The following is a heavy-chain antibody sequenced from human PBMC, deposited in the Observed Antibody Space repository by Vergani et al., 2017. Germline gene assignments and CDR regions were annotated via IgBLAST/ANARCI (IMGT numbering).Heavy chain of an antibody. Sequence: QVQLQESGPGLVKPSETLSLTCTVSGGSISSYYWSWIRQPPGKGLECIGYIYYSGTTNHSPSLKSRVTISVDTSKNQFSLKLSSVTAADTAVYYCGRVADFYGLGSRLLDLWGQGILVTVSS. CDR3: GRVADFYGLGSRLLDL. V-gene: IGHV4-59*01. CDR1: GGSISSYY. CDR2: IYYSGTT. D-gene: IGHD3-10*01. J-gene: IGHJ5*02.